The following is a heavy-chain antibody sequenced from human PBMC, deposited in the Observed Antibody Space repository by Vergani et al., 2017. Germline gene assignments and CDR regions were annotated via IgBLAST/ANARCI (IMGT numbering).Heavy chain of an antibody. CDR1: GGSFSGYY. J-gene: IGHJ5*02. V-gene: IGHV4-34*01. D-gene: IGHD3-16*01. CDR2: INHSGST. Sequence: QVQLQQWGAGLLKPSETLSLTCAVYGGSFSGYYWSWIRQPPGKGLEWIGEINHSGSTNYNPSLKSRVTISVDTSKNQFSLKLSSVTAADTAVYYCAPVRGWGWFDPWGQGTLVTVSS. CDR3: APVRGWGWFDP.